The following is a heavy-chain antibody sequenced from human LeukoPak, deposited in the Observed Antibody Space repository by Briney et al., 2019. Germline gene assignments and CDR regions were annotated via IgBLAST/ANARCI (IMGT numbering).Heavy chain of an antibody. CDR3: AKDASKGDFLDY. Sequence: GRSLRLSCAASGFTFSSYGMHWVRQAPGKGLEWVAVISYDGSNKYYADSVKGRFTISRDNSKNTLYLQMNSLRAEDTAVYYCAKDASKGDFLDYWGQGTLVTVSS. CDR2: ISYDGSNK. V-gene: IGHV3-30*18. CDR1: GFTFSSYG. D-gene: IGHD2-21*02. J-gene: IGHJ4*02.